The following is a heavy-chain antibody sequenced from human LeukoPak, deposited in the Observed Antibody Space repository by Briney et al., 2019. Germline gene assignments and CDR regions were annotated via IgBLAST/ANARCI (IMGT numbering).Heavy chain of an antibody. D-gene: IGHD4-17*01. J-gene: IGHJ4*02. Sequence: PSETLSLTCTVSGGSISSYYWSWIRQPPGKGLEWIGYIYYSGSTNYNPSLKSRVTISVDTSKNQFSLKLSSVTGADTGVYYCAKSYGDDFDYWGRGTLVTVSS. V-gene: IGHV4-59*01. CDR1: GGSISSYY. CDR3: AKSYGDDFDY. CDR2: IYYSGST.